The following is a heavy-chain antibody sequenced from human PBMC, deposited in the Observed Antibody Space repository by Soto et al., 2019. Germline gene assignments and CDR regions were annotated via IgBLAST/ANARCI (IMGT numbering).Heavy chain of an antibody. CDR2: ISGSGGST. CDR3: AKDGWHTVTTLDY. CDR1: GFTFSSYA. D-gene: IGHD4-17*01. V-gene: IGHV3-23*01. Sequence: EVQLLESGGGLVQPGGSLRLSCAASGFTFSSYAMSWVRQAPGKGLEWVSAISGSGGSTYYADSVKGRFTISRDNSKNTLYLQMNSLRAEDTDVYYCAKDGWHTVTTLDYWGQGTLVTVSS. J-gene: IGHJ4*02.